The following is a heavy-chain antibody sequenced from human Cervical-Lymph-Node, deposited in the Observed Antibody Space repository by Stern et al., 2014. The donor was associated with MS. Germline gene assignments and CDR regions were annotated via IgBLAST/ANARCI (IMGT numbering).Heavy chain of an antibody. J-gene: IGHJ4*02. CDR2: IRSNGNA. CDR3: ARDRTYYTFDL. V-gene: IGHV4-30-4*01. Sequence: QLQLQESGPGLVKPSETLSLTCIVSGVSITSGDSYWTWIRQSPGKGLEWIGHIRSNGNAYYNPSLKDRLIMSVDTSRKQFSLEVFSVTAADTAVYYCARDRTYYTFDLWGQGTPVTVSS. D-gene: IGHD2-21*01. CDR1: GVSITSGDSY.